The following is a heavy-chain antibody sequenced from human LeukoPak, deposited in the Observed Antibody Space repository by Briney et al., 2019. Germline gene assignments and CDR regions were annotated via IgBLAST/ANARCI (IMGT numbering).Heavy chain of an antibody. CDR2: IKHSGSS. CDR1: GGSITDYF. J-gene: IGHJ6*03. D-gene: IGHD3-10*01. CDR3: ARVGDLFGAHRVRGLPPDYYYMDV. V-gene: IGHV4-34*01. Sequence: SETLFLTCALSGGSITDYFYNWVRQPPGKGLEWIGEIKHSGSSTYNPSLKSRVIISVDTSKNQFSLQSTSVTAADTAVYYCARVGDLFGAHRVRGLPPDYYYMDVWGKGTMVTVSS.